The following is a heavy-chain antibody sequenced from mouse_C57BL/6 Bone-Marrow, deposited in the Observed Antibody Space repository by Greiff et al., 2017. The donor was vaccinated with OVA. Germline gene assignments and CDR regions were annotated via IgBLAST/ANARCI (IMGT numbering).Heavy chain of an antibody. CDR1: GYTFTSYW. Sequence: QVQLQQPGAELVMPGASVKMSCKASGYTFTSYWMHWVKQRPGQGLEWIGEIDPSYNYTNYNQKFKSKSTLTVNKSYSTAYMHRSSLTSEVSAVYYCARRSITSGIDYWGQGTSVTVSS. CDR3: ARRSITSGIDY. V-gene: IGHV1-69*01. J-gene: IGHJ4*01. CDR2: IDPSYNYT. D-gene: IGHD1-2*01.